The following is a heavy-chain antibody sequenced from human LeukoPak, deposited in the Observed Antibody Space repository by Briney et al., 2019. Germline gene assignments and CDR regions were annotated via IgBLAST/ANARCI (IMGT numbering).Heavy chain of an antibody. V-gene: IGHV3-7*01. CDR3: AKDKGVEGSGPDSRAFVI. CDR1: GFTFSSYW. J-gene: IGHJ3*02. CDR2: IKQDGSEK. Sequence: GGSLRLSCAASGFTFSSYWMSWVRQAPGKGLEWVANIKQDGSEKYYVDSVKGRFTISRDNAKNSLYLQMNSLRAEDTAVYYCAKDKGVEGSGPDSRAFVIWGQGTMVTVSS. D-gene: IGHD3-10*01.